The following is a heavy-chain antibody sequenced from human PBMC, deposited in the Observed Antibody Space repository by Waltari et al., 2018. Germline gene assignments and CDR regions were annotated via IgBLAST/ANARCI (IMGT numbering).Heavy chain of an antibody. CDR1: GDSVSGNYW. J-gene: IGHJ4*02. CDR2: VHHSGKT. CDR3: AGDRAIGLFFDY. Sequence: QVQLQESGQGLVKPSGTLSLTCAVSGDSVSGNYWWSWVRQSPEKGLEWIGQVHHSGKTHYNPSIQCRVTISVDSPKNHFSLTLKSVTAADTAVYYCAGDRAIGLFFDYWGRGTLVTVSS. V-gene: IGHV4-4*02. D-gene: IGHD2-2*01.